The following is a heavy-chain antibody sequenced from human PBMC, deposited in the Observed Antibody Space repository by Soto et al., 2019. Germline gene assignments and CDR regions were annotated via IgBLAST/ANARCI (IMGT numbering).Heavy chain of an antibody. CDR3: AKEQKDSSSWSELNY. CDR2: FSGSGIST. Sequence: EVQLLESGGGLVQPGGSLRLSCAASGFTFSSYAMSWVRQAPGKGLEWVTAFSGSGISTYYADSVKGRFTISRDNSKNTLYLQMNSLRAEDTAVYYCAKEQKDSSSWSELNYWGQGTLVTVSS. D-gene: IGHD6-13*01. J-gene: IGHJ4*02. CDR1: GFTFSSYA. V-gene: IGHV3-23*01.